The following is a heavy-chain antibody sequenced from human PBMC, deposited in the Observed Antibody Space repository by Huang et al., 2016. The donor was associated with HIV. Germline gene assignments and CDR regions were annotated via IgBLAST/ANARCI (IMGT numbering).Heavy chain of an antibody. V-gene: IGHV3-74*01. CDR2: IKIDGRTT. D-gene: IGHD2-15*01. CDR3: ARAGGFEI. Sequence: EEHLVESGGGLVQLGGSRRLSCEASGFKFRNYLMQWVRQAPGKGLMWVSRIKIDGRTTDYADSVKGRFTISRDNAKNTLYLQMISLTAEDTAIYYCARAGGFEIWGQGTVVTVSS. J-gene: IGHJ3*02. CDR1: GFKFRNYL.